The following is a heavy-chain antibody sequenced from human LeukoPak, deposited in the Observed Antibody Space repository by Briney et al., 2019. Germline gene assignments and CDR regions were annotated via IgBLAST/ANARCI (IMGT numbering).Heavy chain of an antibody. Sequence: PSETLSLTCTVSGGSISSYYWNWIRQPAGKGLEWIGLIYISGGTNYNPSLKSRVTISVDKSKNQFSLKLSSVTAADTAVYYCASASIAVAGTYYFDYWGQGTLVTVSS. J-gene: IGHJ4*02. D-gene: IGHD6-19*01. V-gene: IGHV4-4*07. CDR1: GGSISSYY. CDR3: ASASIAVAGTYYFDY. CDR2: IYISGGT.